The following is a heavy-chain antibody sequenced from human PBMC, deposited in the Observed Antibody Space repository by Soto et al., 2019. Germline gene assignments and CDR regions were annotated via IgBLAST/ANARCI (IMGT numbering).Heavy chain of an antibody. CDR3: AKVLTRFIYYFDY. V-gene: IGHV3-23*01. CDR2: ISGSGDKT. Sequence: GGSLRLSCAASGFTFSNYAMSWVRQAPGKGPEWVSAISGSGDKTYYVDSVKGRFTISRDNSKNTLYLQMNSLRAEDTAVYYCAKVLTRFIYYFDYWGQGTLVTVSS. CDR1: GFTFSNYA. D-gene: IGHD3-10*01. J-gene: IGHJ4*02.